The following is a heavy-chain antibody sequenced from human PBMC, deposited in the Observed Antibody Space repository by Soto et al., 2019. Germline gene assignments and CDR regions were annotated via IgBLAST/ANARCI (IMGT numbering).Heavy chain of an antibody. V-gene: IGHV3-72*01. Sequence: EVQLVESGGGLVQPGGSPRLSCAASGFTFSDHYMDWVRQAPGKGLEWVGRSKNKADSYTTEYASSVKGRFTISRDGSKNSLLLQMNSLKTEDTAVYYCTVWGSGNDFGAAWGQGILVTVSS. CDR3: TVWGSGNDFGAA. J-gene: IGHJ4*02. CDR1: GFTFSDHY. D-gene: IGHD3-10*01. CDR2: SKNKADSYTT.